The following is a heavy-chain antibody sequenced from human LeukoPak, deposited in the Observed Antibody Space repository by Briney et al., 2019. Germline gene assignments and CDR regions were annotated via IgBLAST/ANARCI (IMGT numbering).Heavy chain of an antibody. V-gene: IGHV4-38-2*02. D-gene: IGHD1-1*01. CDR2: IYHTGSI. J-gene: IGHJ4*02. CDR1: GYSFSSDYY. Sequence: SETLSLTCTVSGYSFSSDYYWGWSRQPPGKRVEWIGSIYHTGSIYYNPSPNSRVTTSVDTSKKQFSLRRGSVTAAHTVVYDCARIVVAGFVYWGQGTGVTVPS. CDR3: ARIVVAGFVY.